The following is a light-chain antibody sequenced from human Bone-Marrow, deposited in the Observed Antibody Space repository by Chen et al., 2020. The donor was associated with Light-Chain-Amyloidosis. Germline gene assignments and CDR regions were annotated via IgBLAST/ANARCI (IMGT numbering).Light chain of an antibody. CDR1: QSINSW. CDR3: QQYYSYPYS. CDR2: KAS. V-gene: IGKV1-5*03. J-gene: IGKJ2*03. Sequence: DIQMTQSPSTLSASVGDRVTITCRASQSINSWLAWYQQKPGKAPKLLLYKASTLESGVPSSFSGSGSGTEFTLTIISLQADDLATDYCQQYYSYPYSFGQGTKLEIK.